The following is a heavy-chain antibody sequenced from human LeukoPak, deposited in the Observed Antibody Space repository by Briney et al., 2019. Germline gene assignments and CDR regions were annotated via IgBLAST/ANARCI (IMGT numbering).Heavy chain of an antibody. D-gene: IGHD1/OR15-1a*01. CDR1: GFTFSSYS. Sequence: GGSLRLSCAASGFTFSSYSMNWVRQAPGEGLEWVSSISSSNSYKYYADSVKGRFTISRDNAKNSLYLQMNSLGVEDTAVYYCVRGAWQQDWGQGTLVTVSS. CDR3: VRGAWQQD. V-gene: IGHV3-21*01. J-gene: IGHJ4*02. CDR2: ISSSNSYK.